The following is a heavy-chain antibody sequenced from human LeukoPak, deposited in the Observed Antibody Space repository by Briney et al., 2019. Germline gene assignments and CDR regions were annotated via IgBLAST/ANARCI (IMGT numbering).Heavy chain of an antibody. Sequence: GASVKVSCKTSGYTFTGYYMHWMRQAHGQGLEWMGWINLNSGGTNYAQKFQGRVIMTRDTSTSTAYMELNRLRFDDTAVYYCASWAGGNEPIASFDYWGQGTLVTVSS. J-gene: IGHJ4*02. V-gene: IGHV1-2*02. CDR1: GYTFTGYY. CDR3: ASWAGGNEPIASFDY. CDR2: INLNSGGT. D-gene: IGHD1-14*01.